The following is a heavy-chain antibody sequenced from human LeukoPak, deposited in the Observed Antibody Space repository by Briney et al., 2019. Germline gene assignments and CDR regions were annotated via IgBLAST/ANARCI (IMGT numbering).Heavy chain of an antibody. V-gene: IGHV4-34*01. D-gene: IGHD6-13*01. CDR2: INHSGST. CDR1: GGSFSGYY. CDR3: ARLRYHSSSWYRYYYYMDV. J-gene: IGHJ6*03. Sequence: PSETLSLTCAVYGGSFSGYYWSWIRQPPGKGLEWIGEINHSGSTNYNPSLKSRVTISVDTSKNQFSLKLSSVTAADTAVYYCARLRYHSSSWYRYYYYMDVWGKGTTVTISS.